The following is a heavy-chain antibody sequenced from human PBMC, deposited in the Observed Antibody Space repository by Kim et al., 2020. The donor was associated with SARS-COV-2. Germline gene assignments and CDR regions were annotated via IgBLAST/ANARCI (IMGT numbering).Heavy chain of an antibody. J-gene: IGHJ4*02. CDR2: T. V-gene: IGHV4-59*08. CDR3: ARQGGSAFDY. Sequence: THPPPPLKGRVTISVDTSKNQFSLKLSSVTAADTAVYYCARQGGSAFDYWGQGTLVTVSS. D-gene: IGHD2-15*01.